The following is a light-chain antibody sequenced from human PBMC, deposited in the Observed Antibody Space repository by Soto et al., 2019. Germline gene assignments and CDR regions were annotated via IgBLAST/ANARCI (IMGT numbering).Light chain of an antibody. Sequence: IGMEQSPATLSVSPGERATLSGRASQSVSSNLAWYQQKPGQAPRLLIYGASTRATGIPARFSGSGSGTEFTLTISSLQSEDFAVYYCQQYNNWPPITFGQGTRLEIK. CDR2: GAS. V-gene: IGKV3-15*01. J-gene: IGKJ5*01. CDR3: QQYNNWPPIT. CDR1: QSVSSN.